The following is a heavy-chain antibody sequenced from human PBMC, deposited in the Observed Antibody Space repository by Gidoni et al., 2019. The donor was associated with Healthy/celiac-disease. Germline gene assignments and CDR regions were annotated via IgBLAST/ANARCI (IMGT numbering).Heavy chain of an antibody. D-gene: IGHD4-17*01. Sequence: QVQLVQSGAEVKKPGASVKVSCKASGYTFTGYYMHWVRQAPGQGLEWMGRINPNSGGTNYAQKFQGRVTMTRDTSISTAYMELSRLRSDDTAVYYCAREEDGDPTRGYYYYYYGMDVWGQGTTVTVSS. V-gene: IGHV1-2*06. CDR3: AREEDGDPTRGYYYYYYGMDV. CDR1: GYTFTGYY. CDR2: INPNSGGT. J-gene: IGHJ6*02.